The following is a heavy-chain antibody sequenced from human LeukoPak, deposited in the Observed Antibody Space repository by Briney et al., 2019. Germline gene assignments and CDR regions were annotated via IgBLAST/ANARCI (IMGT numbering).Heavy chain of an antibody. CDR3: ARVFDSGSQAHFYYMDV. Sequence: PSETLSLTCTVSGGSISSGSYYWSWIRQPAGKGLEWIGRIYTSGSTNYNPSLKSRVTISVDTSKNQFSLKVSSVTAADTAVYYCARVFDSGSQAHFYYMDVWGKGTTVTIFS. CDR1: GGSISSGSYY. CDR2: IYTSGST. J-gene: IGHJ6*03. V-gene: IGHV4-61*02. D-gene: IGHD3-10*01.